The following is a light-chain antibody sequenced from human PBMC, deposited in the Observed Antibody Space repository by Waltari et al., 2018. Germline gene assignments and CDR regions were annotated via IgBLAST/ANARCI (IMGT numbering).Light chain of an antibody. CDR3: QQSYS. Sequence: DIQMTQSQPSLSASVGNRVTIPCRASQSSSDYLNWYQQKPGKAPKLLIYAASTLQSGVPSRFSGSGSGTDFALTISSLQPEDFATYYCQQSYSFGQGTRLEIK. CDR1: QSSSDY. CDR2: AAS. V-gene: IGKV1-39*01. J-gene: IGKJ5*01.